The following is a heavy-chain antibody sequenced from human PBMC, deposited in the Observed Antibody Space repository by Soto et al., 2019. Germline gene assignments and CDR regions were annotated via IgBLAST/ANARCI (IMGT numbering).Heavy chain of an antibody. Sequence: QVQLQESGPGLVKPSETLSLTCTVSGGSISSYYWSWIRQPPGKGLEWIGNIYYSGSTNYNPSLKSRATIPVDTCKNQFPLMLSSVTSADTAVYYCARRYGGTFGYWGQGTLVTVSS. CDR2: IYYSGST. CDR1: GGSISSYY. CDR3: ARRYGGTFGY. J-gene: IGHJ4*02. V-gene: IGHV4-59*08. D-gene: IGHD2-15*01.